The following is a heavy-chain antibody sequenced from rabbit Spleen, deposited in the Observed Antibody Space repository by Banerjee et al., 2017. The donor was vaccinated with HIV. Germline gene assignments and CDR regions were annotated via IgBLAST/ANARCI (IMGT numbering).Heavy chain of an antibody. CDR3: ARDTATSFSTYGMDL. V-gene: IGHV1S45*01. CDR2: TAGGRSSFT. CDR1: GFDFSNSYW. D-gene: IGHD1-1*01. Sequence: QEQLEESGGDLVKPEGSLTLTCTASGFDFSNSYWICWVRQAPGKGLEWIACTAGGRSSFTYYASWAKGRFTISKASSTTVTLQMTSLTAADTATYFCARDTATSFSTYGMDLWGPGTLVTVS. J-gene: IGHJ6*01.